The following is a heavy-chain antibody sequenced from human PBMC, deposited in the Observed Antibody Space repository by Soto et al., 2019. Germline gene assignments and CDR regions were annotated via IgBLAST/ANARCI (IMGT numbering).Heavy chain of an antibody. CDR3: AKDPVQNGYSIMDS. CDR2: ISHNGATT. D-gene: IGHD3-22*01. J-gene: IGHJ4*02. Sequence: EVQLLESGGGLVQPGGSLRLSCAASGFTFTNYAMTWVRQAPGKGLEWVSSISHNGATTYYPDSVKGRFTISRDNSKNTLYLLMSSLRADDTAVYYCAKDPVQNGYSIMDSWGLGTLVTVSS. V-gene: IGHV3-23*01. CDR1: GFTFTNYA.